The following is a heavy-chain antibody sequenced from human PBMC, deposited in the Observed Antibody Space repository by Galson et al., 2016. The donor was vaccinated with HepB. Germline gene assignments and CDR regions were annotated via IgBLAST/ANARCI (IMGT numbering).Heavy chain of an antibody. CDR1: GYSFSSYW. CDR2: IYPGGSNT. J-gene: IGHJ6*01. V-gene: IGHV5-51*01. CDR3: ARHLRPLDWLCPMDV. Sequence: QSGAEVKKPGESLKISCKGSGYSFSSYWIGWVRQMPGKGLEWMGIIYPGGSNTKYSPSFQGQVNISADKSISTAYLQWSSLKASDTAMYYCARHLRPLDWLCPMDVWGQGTTVIVAS. D-gene: IGHD3/OR15-3a*01.